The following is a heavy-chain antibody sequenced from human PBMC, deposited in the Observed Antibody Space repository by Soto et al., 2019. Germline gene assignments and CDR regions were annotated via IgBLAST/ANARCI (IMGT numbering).Heavy chain of an antibody. CDR3: ATLPPRIVVMTLLFPV. CDR2: IYHSGST. V-gene: IGHV4-30-2*01. D-gene: IGHD2-21*02. J-gene: IGHJ4*02. Sequence: PSETLSLTCAVSGGSISSGGYSWSWIRQPPGKGLEWIGYIYHSGSTYYNPSLKNRVTISVDKSNNEFSLNLKSVTAADTAVYYCATLPPRIVVMTLLFPVWGKGSLVTGSS. CDR1: GGSISSGGYS.